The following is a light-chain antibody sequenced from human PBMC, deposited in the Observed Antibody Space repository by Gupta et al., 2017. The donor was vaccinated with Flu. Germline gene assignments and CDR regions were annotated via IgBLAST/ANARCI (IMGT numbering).Light chain of an antibody. CDR1: SSNLGTNF. V-gene: IGLV1-47*01. CDR2: RNN. CDR3: AAWDDSLSGWV. Sequence: RVTISCSGSSSNLGTNFVYWYQQLPATAPKLLIYRNNQRPSGVPDRFSGSKSGTSVSLAISGLRSEDEADYYCAAWDDSLSGWVFGGGTKLTVL. J-gene: IGLJ3*02.